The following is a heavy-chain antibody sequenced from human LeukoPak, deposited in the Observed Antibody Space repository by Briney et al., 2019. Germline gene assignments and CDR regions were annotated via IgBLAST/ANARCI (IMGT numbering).Heavy chain of an antibody. CDR1: GYSFTSYW. V-gene: IGHV5-51*01. D-gene: IGHD3-3*01. CDR2: IYPGDSDT. Sequence: GASLQISCKGSGYSFTSYWIGWVRQMPGKGLEWMGIIYPGDSDTRYSPSFQGQVTISADKSISTAYLQWSSLKASDTAMYYCARAGRASTPKYYDFWSGYLYYYYYGMDVWGQGTTVTVSS. J-gene: IGHJ6*02. CDR3: ARAGRASTPKYYDFWSGYLYYYYYGMDV.